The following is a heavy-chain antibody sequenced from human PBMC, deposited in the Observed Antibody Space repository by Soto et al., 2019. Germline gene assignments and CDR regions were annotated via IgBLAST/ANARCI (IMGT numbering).Heavy chain of an antibody. CDR1: GFTFSSYA. V-gene: IGHV3-23*01. CDR2: IGDSGGTT. CDR3: AKGRTGSCYSNFHS. J-gene: IGHJ4*02. Sequence: EVQVLESGGGLVQPGGSLTLSCAASGFTFSSYAMSWVRQAPGKGLEWVSSIGDSGGTTFYADSVKGRFTISRDNSKNTRYLQRKSRSAEDTAIYYCAKGRTGSCYSNFHSWGQGTLVIVSS. D-gene: IGHD2-15*01.